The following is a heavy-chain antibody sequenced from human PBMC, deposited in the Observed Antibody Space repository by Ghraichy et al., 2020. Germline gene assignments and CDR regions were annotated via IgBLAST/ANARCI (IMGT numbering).Heavy chain of an antibody. CDR1: GGSVNSGSYY. D-gene: IGHD2-2*01. V-gene: IGHV4-61*01. Sequence: SETLSLTCTVSGGSVNSGSYYWSWIRQPPGKGLEWIGYTYYSGTTNYNPSLKSRVTISVDTSKNQFSLKLTSVTAADTAVYYCASDYCSSTSCSSYYYYYAMFVWGQGTAVTVSS. CDR3: ASDYCSSTSCSSYYYYYAMFV. CDR2: TYYSGTT. J-gene: IGHJ6*02.